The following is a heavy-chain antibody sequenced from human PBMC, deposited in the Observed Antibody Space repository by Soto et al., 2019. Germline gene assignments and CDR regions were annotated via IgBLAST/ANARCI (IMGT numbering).Heavy chain of an antibody. CDR1: GFSLSTSGVG. V-gene: IGHV2-5*02. D-gene: IGHD6-13*01. CDR3: AHRPRIAAAAPFDY. CDR2: IYWDDDK. J-gene: IGHJ4*02. Sequence: QITLKESGPTLVKPTQTLTLTCTFSGFSLSTSGVGVGWIRQPPGKALEWLALIYWDDDKRYSPSLKSRLTIPKDTSKNQVVLTMTNMDPVDTATYYCAHRPRIAAAAPFDYWGQGTLVTVSS.